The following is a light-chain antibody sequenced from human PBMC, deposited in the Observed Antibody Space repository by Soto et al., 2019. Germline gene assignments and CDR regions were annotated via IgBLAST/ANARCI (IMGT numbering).Light chain of an antibody. CDR1: QSVSSSY. J-gene: IGKJ5*01. CDR3: QQRSNWPT. Sequence: EIVLTQSPGTLSLSPGERATLSCRASQSVSSSYLAWYQQKPGQAPRLLLYDASNRATGIPARFSGSGSGTEFTLSINSLQSEDFAVYYCQQRSNWPTFGQGTRLEIK. CDR2: DAS. V-gene: IGKV3D-20*02.